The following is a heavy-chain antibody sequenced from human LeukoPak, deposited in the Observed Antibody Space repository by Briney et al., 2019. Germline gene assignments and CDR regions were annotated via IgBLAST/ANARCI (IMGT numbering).Heavy chain of an antibody. V-gene: IGHV3-11*01. J-gene: IGHJ6*03. CDR3: ARGKTGSYYSRSYYMDV. CDR1: GFIFSDYY. CDR2: ISSSGITI. Sequence: GGSLRLSCAASGFIFSDYYMSWIRQAPGKGLEWVSYISSSGITICYADSVKGRFTISRDNAKNSLYLQMNSLRAEDTAVYYCARGKTGSYYSRSYYMDVWGKGTTVTISS. D-gene: IGHD3-10*01.